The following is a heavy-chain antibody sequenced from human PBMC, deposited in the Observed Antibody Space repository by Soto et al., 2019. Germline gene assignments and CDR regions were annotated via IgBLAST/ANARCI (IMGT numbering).Heavy chain of an antibody. CDR2: MNPNSGNT. V-gene: IGHV1-8*01. D-gene: IGHD3-16*02. CDR1: GYTFTSYD. Sequence: QVQLVQSGAEVKKPGASVKVSCKASGYTFTSYDINWVRQATGQGLEWMGWMNPNSGNTGYAQKFQGRVTMTWDTSISTAYMELSSLRSEDTAVYYCARQWELSGYYYGMDVWGQGTTVTVSS. J-gene: IGHJ6*02. CDR3: ARQWELSGYYYGMDV.